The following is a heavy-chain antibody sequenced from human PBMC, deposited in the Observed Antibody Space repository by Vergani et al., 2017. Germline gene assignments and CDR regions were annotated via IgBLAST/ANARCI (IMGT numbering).Heavy chain of an antibody. Sequence: QLQLQESGPGLVKPSATLSLTCSVSGTSIRSSNYYWGWIRQPPGKGLEGVASIYYSGSTYYNPSLKSRVTISVARSKNQFSLKLSAVTAADTAVYFCARHSTVEWLVKLGWIDPWGQGLLVTVSS. D-gene: IGHD6-19*01. CDR3: ARHSTVEWLVKLGWIDP. CDR1: GTSIRSSNYY. CDR2: IYYSGST. J-gene: IGHJ5*02. V-gene: IGHV4-39*01.